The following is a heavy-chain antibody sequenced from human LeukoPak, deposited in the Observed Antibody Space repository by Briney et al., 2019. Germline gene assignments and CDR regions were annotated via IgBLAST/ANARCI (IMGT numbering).Heavy chain of an antibody. V-gene: IGHV3-23*01. Sequence: GGSLRLSCSASGFTFSTLPMHWVRQAPGKGLEWVSGISGSGGRTYYADFVKGRFTISRDNSKNTLFLQMNSLRAEDTAVYYCAKDGYTEWLGLYYFDYWGQGTLVTVSS. J-gene: IGHJ4*02. CDR1: GFTFSTLP. D-gene: IGHD6-19*01. CDR3: AKDGYTEWLGLYYFDY. CDR2: ISGSGGRT.